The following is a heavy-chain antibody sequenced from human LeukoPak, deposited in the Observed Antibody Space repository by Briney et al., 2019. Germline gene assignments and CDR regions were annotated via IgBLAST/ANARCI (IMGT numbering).Heavy chain of an antibody. CDR1: GFSFSSYW. Sequence: PGGSLRLSCSASGFSFSSYWMSWVRQAPGKGLEWVANIKEDESEKDYVDSVKGRFTISRDNAKNSLYLQMSSLRAEDTAVYCATYSGAHHKTFDSWGQGTLVTVSS. J-gene: IGHJ4*02. CDR2: IKEDESEK. D-gene: IGHD1-26*01. CDR3: ATYSGAHHKTFDS. V-gene: IGHV3-7*03.